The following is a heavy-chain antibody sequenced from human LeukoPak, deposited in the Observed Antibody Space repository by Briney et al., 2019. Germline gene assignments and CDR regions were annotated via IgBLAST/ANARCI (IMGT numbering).Heavy chain of an antibody. CDR3: ARGPSIVGTRRRFDP. CDR2: INHSGST. Sequence: SETLSLTCAVYGGSFSGYYWSWIRQPPGKGLEWIGEINHSGSTNYSPSLKSRVTISVDTSKNQFSLKLSSVTAADTAVYYCARGPSIVGTRRRFDPWGQGTLVTVSS. V-gene: IGHV4-34*01. CDR1: GGSFSGYY. D-gene: IGHD1-26*01. J-gene: IGHJ5*02.